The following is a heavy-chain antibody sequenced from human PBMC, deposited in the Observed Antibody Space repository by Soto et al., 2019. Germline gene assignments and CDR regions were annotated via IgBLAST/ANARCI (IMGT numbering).Heavy chain of an antibody. CDR1: GFTFSSYS. V-gene: IGHV3-21*01. CDR3: VKDWLTGTTSGLDY. CDR2: ISSSSSYI. J-gene: IGHJ4*02. D-gene: IGHD1-7*01. Sequence: GGSLRLSCAASGFTFSSYSMNWVRQAPGKGLEWVSSISSSSSYIYYADSVKGRFTISRDNSKNTLYLQMSSLRAEDTVVYYCVKDWLTGTTSGLDYWGQGTLVTVSS.